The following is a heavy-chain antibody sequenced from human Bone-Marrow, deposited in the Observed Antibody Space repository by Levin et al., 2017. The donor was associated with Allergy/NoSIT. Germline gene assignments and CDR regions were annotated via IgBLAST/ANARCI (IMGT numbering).Heavy chain of an antibody. J-gene: IGHJ5*02. CDR3: AREVIPRGSSRQWLPLDWFDP. CDR2: INPVNGNT. D-gene: IGHD5-12*01. V-gene: IGHV1-3*01. Sequence: EASVKVSCKASGYSFTHYAIHWVRQAPGQRLEWMGWINPVNGNTKYSQNFQGRVTITKDTSASTVYVELSSLRSEDTAVYYCAREVIPRGSSRQWLPLDWFDPWGQGTLVTVSS. CDR1: GYSFTHYA.